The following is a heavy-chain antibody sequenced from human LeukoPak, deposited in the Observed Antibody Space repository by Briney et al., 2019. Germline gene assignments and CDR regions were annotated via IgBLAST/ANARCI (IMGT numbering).Heavy chain of an antibody. J-gene: IGHJ5*02. CDR2: VSAYNGNT. V-gene: IGHV1-18*01. Sequence: ASLKVSCKASGYTFTSDGISRVRQAPGEGLEWMGGVSAYNGNTNYAQKLQGRVTMTTDTSTSTAYMELRSLRSADTAVYYCPRDLILTGYYSGNWFDPWGQGTLVTVSS. CDR1: GYTFTSDG. D-gene: IGHD3-9*01. CDR3: PRDLILTGYYSGNWFDP.